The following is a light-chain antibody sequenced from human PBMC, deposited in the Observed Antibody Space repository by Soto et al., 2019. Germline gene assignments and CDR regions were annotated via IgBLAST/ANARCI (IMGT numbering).Light chain of an antibody. J-gene: IGLJ1*01. Sequence: QAAQPRPASVSWSPGHSITVSCTGTSSDVGGDNYVSWYQQHPGKAPKLMIYEVTDRPSGVSDRFSGSKSGYTASLTISGLQAEDEADYYCSSYSSGSTHYVFGTGTKVTVL. V-gene: IGLV2-14*01. CDR2: EVT. CDR3: SSYSSGSTHYV. CDR1: SSDVGGDNY.